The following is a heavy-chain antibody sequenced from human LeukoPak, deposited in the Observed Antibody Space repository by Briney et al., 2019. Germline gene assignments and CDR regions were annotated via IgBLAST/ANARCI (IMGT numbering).Heavy chain of an antibody. CDR3: ARERCNGATCYRAFDI. D-gene: IGHD2-15*01. V-gene: IGHV3-74*01. Sequence: GGSLRLSCAAAGFTFSISWMHWVRQAPGKEPVWVSRINGDATRKASADSVKDRFITSRDNAKNTLYLQMNSLRVEDTAVYYCARERCNGATCYRAFDIWGQGTMVTVSS. J-gene: IGHJ3*02. CDR2: INGDATRK. CDR1: GFTFSISW.